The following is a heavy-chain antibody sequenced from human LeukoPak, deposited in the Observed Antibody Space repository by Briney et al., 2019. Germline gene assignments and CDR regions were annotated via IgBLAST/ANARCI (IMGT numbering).Heavy chain of an antibody. J-gene: IGHJ4*02. Sequence: SETLSLTCTVSGYSISSGYYWGWIRQPPGKGLEWIGSIYHSGSTYYNPSLKSRVTISVDTSKNQFSLKLSSVTAADTAVYYCASAKDRYSSSWEYFDYWGQGTLVTVSS. CDR1: GYSISSGYY. D-gene: IGHD6-13*01. CDR3: ASAKDRYSSSWEYFDY. V-gene: IGHV4-38-2*02. CDR2: IYHSGST.